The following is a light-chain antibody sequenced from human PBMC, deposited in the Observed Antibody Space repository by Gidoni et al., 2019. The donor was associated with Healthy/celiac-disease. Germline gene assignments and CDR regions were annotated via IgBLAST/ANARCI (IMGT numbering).Light chain of an antibody. CDR3: QQYNNWPPWT. V-gene: IGKV3-15*01. J-gene: IGKJ1*01. CDR1: QSVSSN. CDR2: GAF. Sequence: EIMMTQSPATLSVSPGERATLSCRASQSVSSNLAWYQQKPGQAPRLLIYGAFIRATGIPARFSGSGSGTEFTLTISSLRSEDFAIYYCQQYNNWPPWTFGQGTKVEIK.